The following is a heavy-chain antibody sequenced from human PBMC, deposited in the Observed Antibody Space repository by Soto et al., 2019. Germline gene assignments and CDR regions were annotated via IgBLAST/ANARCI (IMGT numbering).Heavy chain of an antibody. CDR1: GGSFTGYY. V-gene: IGHV4-34*01. CDR2: VKDGGVT. D-gene: IGHD6-19*01. CDR3: ATAEVSGWYSHFDY. Sequence: QVQLQQWGAGLLKPSETLSLTCAVNGGSFTGYYWSWVRQPPGKGLEWIGEVKDGGVTNYSPSLRSRVTISSDAPKKQFSLKVTSVTAADTAVYYCATAEVSGWYSHFDYWGQGTLVTVSS. J-gene: IGHJ4*02.